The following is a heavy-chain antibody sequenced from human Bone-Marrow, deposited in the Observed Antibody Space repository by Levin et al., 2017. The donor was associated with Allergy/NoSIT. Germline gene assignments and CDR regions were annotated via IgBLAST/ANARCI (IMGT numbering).Heavy chain of an antibody. CDR2: IYSSGNT. CDR1: GDSISTGDYY. D-gene: IGHD2-8*01. CDR3: ARLILWPSYYFDY. Sequence: NSSETLSLTCTVSGDSISTGDYYWSWIRQPPGEGLEWIGYIYSSGNTYYNPSLRSRLNISIDTSKNQFSLQLISLTADDTAVYYCARLILWPSYYFDYWGQGTLVTVSS. V-gene: IGHV4-30-4*01. J-gene: IGHJ4*02.